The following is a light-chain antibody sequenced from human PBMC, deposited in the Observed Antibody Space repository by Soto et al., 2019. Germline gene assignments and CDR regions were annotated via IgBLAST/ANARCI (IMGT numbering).Light chain of an antibody. V-gene: IGKV1-39*01. CDR2: AAS. Sequence: DIQMTQSPSSLSASVGDRVTITCRASQSISNYVNWYQQKPVKAPKFLIYAASSLQSGVPSRFSGSGSGTDFTLTISSLQPEDFATYYCQQSYSTPRTFGQGTKVKI. CDR3: QQSYSTPRT. J-gene: IGKJ1*01. CDR1: QSISNY.